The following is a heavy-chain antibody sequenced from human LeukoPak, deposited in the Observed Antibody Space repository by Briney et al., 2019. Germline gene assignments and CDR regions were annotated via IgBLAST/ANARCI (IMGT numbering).Heavy chain of an antibody. CDR2: ISGSGGST. CDR3: AKGGLGYCSSTSCYCFDY. J-gene: IGHJ4*02. D-gene: IGHD2-2*01. CDR1: GFPFSSYA. Sequence: GGSLRLSCAASGFPFSSYAMSWVRQAPGKGLEWVSAISGSGGSTYYADSVKGRFTISRDNSKNTLYLQMNSLRAEDTAVYYCAKGGLGYCSSTSCYCFDYWGQGTLVTVSS. V-gene: IGHV3-23*01.